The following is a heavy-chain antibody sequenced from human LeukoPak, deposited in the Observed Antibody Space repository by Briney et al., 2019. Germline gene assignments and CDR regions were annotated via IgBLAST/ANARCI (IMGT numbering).Heavy chain of an antibody. D-gene: IGHD2-21*02. CDR3: TRDHCTSFDCYENNYHGLGV. CDR1: GYTFTTYY. CDR2: INPNTGVT. V-gene: IGHV1-2*02. J-gene: IGHJ6*02. Sequence: ASVKVSCKASGYTFTTYYIHWVRRAPGQGLEWMGWINPNTGVTESPQRFQGRVTMTRDTSSRTAYMELSRLTSDDTAVYYCTRDHCTSFDCYENNYHGLGVWGQGTTVTVSS.